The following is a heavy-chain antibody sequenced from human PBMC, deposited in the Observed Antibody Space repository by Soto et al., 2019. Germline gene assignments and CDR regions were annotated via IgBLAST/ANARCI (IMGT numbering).Heavy chain of an antibody. CDR2: IYPGDSDT. CDR3: AASIFYYGMDV. V-gene: IGHV5-51*01. Sequence: GGSLKISCKGSGYTFTNYWNGWVRQMPGKGLEWMGIIYPGDSDTKYNTSLQGQVTISADKSITTTYLQWSSLKASDAAIYYCAASIFYYGMDVWGQGTTVTVS. J-gene: IGHJ6*02. CDR1: GYTFTNYW.